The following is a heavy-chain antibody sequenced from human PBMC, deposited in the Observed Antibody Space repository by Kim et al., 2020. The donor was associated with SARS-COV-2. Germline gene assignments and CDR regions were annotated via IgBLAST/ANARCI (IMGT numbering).Heavy chain of an antibody. V-gene: IGHV4-34*01. CDR3: ARAQAGLRLPYYYYYYGM. CDR1: GGSFSGYY. J-gene: IGHJ6*01. Sequence: SETLSLTCAVYGGSFSGYYWSWIRQPPGKGLEWIGEINHSGSTNYNPSLKSRVTISVDTSKNQFSLKLSSVTAAETAVYYCARAQAGLRLPYYYYYYGM. CDR2: INHSGST. D-gene: IGHD3-22*01.